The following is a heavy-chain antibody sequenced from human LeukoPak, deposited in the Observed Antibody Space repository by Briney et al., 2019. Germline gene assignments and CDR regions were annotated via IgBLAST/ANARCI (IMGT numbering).Heavy chain of an antibody. V-gene: IGHV1-18*04. CDR1: GYTVTSYG. D-gene: IGHD2-2*01. J-gene: IGHJ5*02. CDR2: ISAYNGNT. Sequence: ASVKVSCKASGYTVTSYGISWVRQARGQGLEWMGWISAYNGNTNYAQKLQGRVTMTTDTSTSTAYMELRSLRSDDTAVYYCARAWVVVVPAAILPLWFDPWGQGTLVTVSS. CDR3: ARAWVVVVPAAILPLWFDP.